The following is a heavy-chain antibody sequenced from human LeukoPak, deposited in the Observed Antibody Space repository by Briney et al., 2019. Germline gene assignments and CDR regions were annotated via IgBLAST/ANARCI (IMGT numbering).Heavy chain of an antibody. J-gene: IGHJ4*02. CDR2: INHSGST. CDR1: GGSFSGYY. Sequence: PSETLSLTCAVYGGSFSGYYWSWLRQPPGKGLEWIGEINHSGSTNYNPSLKSRVTISVDTSKNQFSLKLSSVTAADTAVYYCARGRSATTVTPPYYFDYWGQGTLVTVSS. D-gene: IGHD4-17*01. CDR3: ARGRSATTVTPPYYFDY. V-gene: IGHV4-34*01.